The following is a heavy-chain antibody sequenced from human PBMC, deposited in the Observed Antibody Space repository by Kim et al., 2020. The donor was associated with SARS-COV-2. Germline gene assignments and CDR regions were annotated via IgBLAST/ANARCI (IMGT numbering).Heavy chain of an antibody. J-gene: IGHJ4*02. CDR2: ISGTRSYI. D-gene: IGHD3-22*01. V-gene: IGHV3-11*05. CDR3: ARDHPSHYYDGNEYSGY. CDR1: GFRFSDYY. Sequence: GGSLRLSCAASGFRFSDYYMSWIRQVPGKGLEWVSYISGTRSYIYYADPVKGRFTISRDNAKNSLYLQMNSLRAEDTAVYYCARDHPSHYYDGNEYSGYWGQGTLVTVSS.